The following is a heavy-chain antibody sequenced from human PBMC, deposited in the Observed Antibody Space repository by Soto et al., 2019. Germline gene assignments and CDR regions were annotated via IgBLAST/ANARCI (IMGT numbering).Heavy chain of an antibody. CDR2: IRQDGSET. CDR3: ARGCGSPSCLYYLES. Sequence: GGSLRLSCEDPVLTFSSYWMSLVPQSQGKGLEWVATIRQDGSETQYLDSVKGRFTILRENARNMVSLQMNSLRGEDTALYYCARGCGSPSCLYYLESWGQGALVAVSS. CDR1: VLTFSSYW. J-gene: IGHJ4*02. D-gene: IGHD2-2*01. V-gene: IGHV3-7*03.